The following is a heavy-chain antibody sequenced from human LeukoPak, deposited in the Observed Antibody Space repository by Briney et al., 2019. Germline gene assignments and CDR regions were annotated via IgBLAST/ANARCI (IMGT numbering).Heavy chain of an antibody. D-gene: IGHD3-22*01. CDR1: GFTVSSNY. CDR2: IYSGGST. Sequence: GGSLRLSCAASGFTVSSNYMSWVRQAPGKGLEWVSVIYSGGSTYYADSEKGRFTISRDNSKNTLYLQMNSRRAEETAVYYCARADDSSGYYSDYWGQGTLVTVSS. CDR3: ARADDSSGYYSDY. V-gene: IGHV3-53*01. J-gene: IGHJ4*02.